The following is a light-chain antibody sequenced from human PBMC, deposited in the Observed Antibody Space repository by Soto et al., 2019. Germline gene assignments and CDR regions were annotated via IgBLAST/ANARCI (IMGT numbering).Light chain of an antibody. V-gene: IGKV3-20*01. CDR3: QQYGSSPLT. J-gene: IGKJ4*01. CDR2: GAS. Sequence: EIVLTQSPGTLSLSPGERATLSCRASESFSDNYLAWYQQRSGQAPRLVIYGASSRASAVPDRFSGSGSGADFTLTIIRLEPDDFAVYYCQQYGSSPLTFGGGTKVEIK. CDR1: ESFSDNY.